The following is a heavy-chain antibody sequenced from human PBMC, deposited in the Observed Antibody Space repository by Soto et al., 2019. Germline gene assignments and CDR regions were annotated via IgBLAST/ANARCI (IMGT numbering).Heavy chain of an antibody. D-gene: IGHD6-13*01. V-gene: IGHV4-4*07. CDR2: IHGSGSD. CDR3: ARSSHKERWLEP. J-gene: IGHJ5*02. Sequence: SETVSRTCTVSEGSISNFCWNWIRQSAGEGLEWIGRIHGSGSDTYNPSLRSRVTMSVDKSKNQFSLKLNSVTGADMAVYYCARSSHKERWLEPWGKGSLV. CDR1: EGSISNFC.